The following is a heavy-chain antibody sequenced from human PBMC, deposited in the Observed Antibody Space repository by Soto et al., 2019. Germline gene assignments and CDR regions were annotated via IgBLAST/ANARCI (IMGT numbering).Heavy chain of an antibody. V-gene: IGHV3-21*01. J-gene: IGHJ4*02. CDR1: GFTFSSYS. CDR3: ARDSGFYDILTG. Sequence: EVQLVESGGGLVKPGGSLRLSCAASGFTFSSYSMNWVRQAPGKGLEWVSSISSSSSYIYYADSVKGRFTISRDNAKNSLYLEMNRLRAEDTAVYYCARDSGFYDILTGWGQGTLVTVSS. CDR2: ISSSSSYI. D-gene: IGHD3-9*01.